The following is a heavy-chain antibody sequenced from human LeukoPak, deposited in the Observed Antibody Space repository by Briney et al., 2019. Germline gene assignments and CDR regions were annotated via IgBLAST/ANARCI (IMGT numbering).Heavy chain of an antibody. CDR1: GFTFSSYS. CDR2: ISSSSSYI. J-gene: IGHJ4*02. CDR3: ARDRDGYNPGD. Sequence: GGSLRLSCAASGFTFSSYSMNWGRQAPGKGLEWVSSISSSSSYIYYADSVKGRFTISRDNSKNSLYLQMNSLRAEDTAVYYCARDRDGYNPGDWGQGTLVTVSS. V-gene: IGHV3-21*01. D-gene: IGHD5-24*01.